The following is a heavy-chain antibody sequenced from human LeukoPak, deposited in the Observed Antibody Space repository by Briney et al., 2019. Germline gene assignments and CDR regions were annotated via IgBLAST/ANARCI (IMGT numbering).Heavy chain of an antibody. CDR1: GFTFSSYW. CDR2: INSDGSST. V-gene: IGHV3-74*01. CDR3: ARTTVTIYYFDY. D-gene: IGHD4-17*01. J-gene: IGHJ4*02. Sequence: GGSLRLSCAASGFTFSSYWMHWVRQAPGKVLVWVSRINSDGSSTSYADSVKGRFTISRDNAKNTLYLQMNSLRAEDTAVYYCARTTVTIYYFDYWGQGTLVTVSS.